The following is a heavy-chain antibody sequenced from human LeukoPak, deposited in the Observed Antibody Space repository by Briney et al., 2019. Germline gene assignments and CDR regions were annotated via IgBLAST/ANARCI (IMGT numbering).Heavy chain of an antibody. Sequence: GGSLRLSCAVSGFTVSGNYMSWVRQAPGKGLEWVSLIYSGGTTYCADSVKGRFTISRDNSKNTLYLQMNSLRSDDTAVYYCATSNHVAPALGYFDSWGQGTLVTVSS. CDR2: IYSGGTT. CDR1: GFTVSGNY. D-gene: IGHD5-18*01. CDR3: ATSNHVAPALGYFDS. J-gene: IGHJ4*02. V-gene: IGHV3-53*05.